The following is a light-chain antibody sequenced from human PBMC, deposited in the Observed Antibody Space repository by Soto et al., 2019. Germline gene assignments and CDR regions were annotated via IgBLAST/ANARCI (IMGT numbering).Light chain of an antibody. CDR1: SGHSSYA. CDR3: QTWGTGIQVV. V-gene: IGLV4-69*01. CDR2: LNSDGSH. Sequence: QSVLTQSPSASASLGASVKLTCTLSSGHSSYAIAWHQQQPEKGPRYLMKLNSDGSHSKGDGIPDRFSGSSSGAERYLTISSLQSEDEAYYYCQTWGTGIQVVFGGGTKVTVL. J-gene: IGLJ2*01.